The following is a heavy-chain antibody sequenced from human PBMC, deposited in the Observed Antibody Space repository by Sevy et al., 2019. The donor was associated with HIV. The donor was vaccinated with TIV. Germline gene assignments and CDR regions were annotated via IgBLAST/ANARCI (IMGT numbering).Heavy chain of an antibody. CDR3: ARAFWSGYSPHYYGMDV. Sequence: GGSLRLSCAASGFTFSGYGMHWVRQAPGKGLEWVAVIWYDGSNKYYADSVKGRFTISRDNSKNTLYLQMNSLRAEDTAVYYCARAFWSGYSPHYYGMDVWGQGTTVTVSS. J-gene: IGHJ6*02. CDR1: GFTFSGYG. D-gene: IGHD3-3*01. V-gene: IGHV3-33*01. CDR2: IWYDGSNK.